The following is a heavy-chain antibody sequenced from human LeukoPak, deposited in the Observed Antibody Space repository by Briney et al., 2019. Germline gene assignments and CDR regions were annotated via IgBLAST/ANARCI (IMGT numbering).Heavy chain of an antibody. V-gene: IGHV3-21*01. J-gene: IGHJ4*02. CDR3: ARDWGELFGCDY. CDR1: GFTFSSYS. Sequence: GGSLRLSCAASGFTFSSYSMNWVRQAPGKGLEWVSSISSSSSYIYYADSVKGRFTISRDNAKNSLYLQMNSLRAEDTAVYYCARDWGELFGCDYCGQGTLVTVSS. D-gene: IGHD1-26*01. CDR2: ISSSSSYI.